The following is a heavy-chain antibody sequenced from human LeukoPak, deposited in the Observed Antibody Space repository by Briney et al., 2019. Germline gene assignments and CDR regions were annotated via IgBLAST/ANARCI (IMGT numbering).Heavy chain of an antibody. D-gene: IGHD6-13*01. V-gene: IGHV4-39*01. CDR1: GGSFSSISYY. J-gene: IGHJ4*02. CDR3: ARHVAYSSRFDY. CDR2: INYSGNT. Sequence: SETLSLTCAVYGGSFSSISYYWGWIRQPPGKGLDWIGYINYSGNTYCNPSLKSRVIISVDTSKNQFSLKLNSVTAADTAVYYCARHVAYSSRFDYWGQGTLVTVSS.